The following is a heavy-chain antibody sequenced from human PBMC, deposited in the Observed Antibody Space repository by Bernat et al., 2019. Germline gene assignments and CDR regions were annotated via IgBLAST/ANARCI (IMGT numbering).Heavy chain of an antibody. Sequence: QVQLQESGPGLVKPSETLSLTCTVSGGSISSYYWRWIRQPPGKGLEWIGYIYYSGSTNYNPSLTSRVTISVDTSKTQFSLKLSSVTAADTAVYYCARVTRGDMDVWGKGTTVTVSS. CDR2: IYYSGST. V-gene: IGHV4-59*01. CDR3: ARVTRGDMDV. CDR1: GGSISSYY. D-gene: IGHD3-10*01. J-gene: IGHJ6*03.